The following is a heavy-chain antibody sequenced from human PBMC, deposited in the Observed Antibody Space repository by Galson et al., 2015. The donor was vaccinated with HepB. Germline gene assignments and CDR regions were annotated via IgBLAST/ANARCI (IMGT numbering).Heavy chain of an antibody. CDR3: AKGALHDSSGGGYYFDY. Sequence: SLRLSCAASGFTFSSYAMHWVRQAPGKGLEWVAVISYDGSNKYYADSVKGRFTISRDNSKNTLYLQMNSLRAEDTAVYYCAKGALHDSSGGGYYFDYWGQGTLVTVSS. CDR1: GFTFSSYA. CDR2: ISYDGSNK. V-gene: IGHV3-30*04. D-gene: IGHD3-22*01. J-gene: IGHJ4*02.